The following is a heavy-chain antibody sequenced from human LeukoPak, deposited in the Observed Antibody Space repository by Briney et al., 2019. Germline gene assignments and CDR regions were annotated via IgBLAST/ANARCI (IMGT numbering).Heavy chain of an antibody. D-gene: IGHD5-24*01. CDR3: AKGTDGASASSFDC. CDR1: PLTFSKYA. J-gene: IGHJ4*02. Sequence: GGCLRLSSAASPLTFSKYAMSGVRQAPRKGLGWVSGIGGSGGRTWYADSAKGRFTIHRDNDKNKLYLQMNSLRAEDTAICYCAKGTDGASASSFDCWGQGTLVSVSS. CDR2: IGGSGGRT. V-gene: IGHV3-23*01.